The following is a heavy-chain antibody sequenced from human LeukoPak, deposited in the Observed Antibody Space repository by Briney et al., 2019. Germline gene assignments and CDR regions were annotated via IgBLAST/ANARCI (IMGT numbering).Heavy chain of an antibody. CDR2: IHHSGSI. Sequence: SGTLSLTCAVSGGSISSSNWWSWVRQPPGKGLEWIGEIHHSGSITYNPSLKSRVTISADKSKNQFSLKLNSVTAADTALYYCVRVGSGYTWSGAFDIWGQGTMVTVSS. J-gene: IGHJ3*02. CDR1: GGSISSSNW. D-gene: IGHD5-12*01. V-gene: IGHV4-4*02. CDR3: VRVGSGYTWSGAFDI.